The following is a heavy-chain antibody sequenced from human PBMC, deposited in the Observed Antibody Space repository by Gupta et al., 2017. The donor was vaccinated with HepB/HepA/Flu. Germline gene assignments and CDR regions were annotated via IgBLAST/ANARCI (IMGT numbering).Heavy chain of an antibody. CDR3: VSWGSGLNY. J-gene: IGHJ4*02. Sequence: EVQLVESGGGLVQPGGSLRLSCAAPGFSWSTFWMNWVRQPPGKGLEWVANIDKNGNVKRYVDSVGGRFTVSRDNAKNSLFLQMNSLRVDDTAIYYCVSWGSGLNYWGQGTLVTVSS. CDR1: GFSWSTFW. CDR2: IDKNGNVK. D-gene: IGHD6-25*01. V-gene: IGHV3-7*01.